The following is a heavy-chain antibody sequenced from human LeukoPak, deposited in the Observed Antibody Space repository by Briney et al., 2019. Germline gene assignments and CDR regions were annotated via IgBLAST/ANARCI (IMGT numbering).Heavy chain of an antibody. V-gene: IGHV4-34*01. D-gene: IGHD6-19*01. J-gene: IGHJ4*02. CDR3: ARWPGYSSGWYGFDY. CDR2: INHSGST. Sequence: SETLSLTCAVYGGSFSGYYWSWIRQPPGKGLEWIGEINHSGSTNYNPSLKSRVTISVDTSKNQFSLKLSSVTAADTAVYYCARWPGYSSGWYGFDYWGQGTLVTVSS. CDR1: GGSFSGYY.